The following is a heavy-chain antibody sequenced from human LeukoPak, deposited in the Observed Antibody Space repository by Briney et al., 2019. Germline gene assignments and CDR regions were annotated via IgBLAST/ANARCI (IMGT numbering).Heavy chain of an antibody. V-gene: IGHV3-30-3*01. Sequence: PGGSLRLSCAASGFTFSSYAMHWVRQAPGKGLEWVAVISYDGSNKYYADSVKGRFTISRDNSKNTLYLQMNSLRAEDTAVYYCAVRSGYSAFDIWGQGTMVTDSS. D-gene: IGHD3-3*01. CDR1: GFTFSSYA. CDR3: AVRSGYSAFDI. J-gene: IGHJ3*02. CDR2: ISYDGSNK.